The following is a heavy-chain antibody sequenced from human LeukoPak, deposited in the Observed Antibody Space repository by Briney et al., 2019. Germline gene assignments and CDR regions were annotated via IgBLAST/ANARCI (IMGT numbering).Heavy chain of an antibody. CDR3: AKEDFGSGTWGS. D-gene: IGHD3-10*01. CDR1: GFTFSSFP. J-gene: IGHJ4*02. CDR2: ISGSAATT. Sequence: AGGSLRLSCAASGFTFSSFPMSWVCQAPGKGLEWVSAISGSAATTYYADSVKGRFTISRDNSKNTLYLQMNSLKAEDTAVYYCAKEDFGSGTWGSWGQGTLVTVSS. V-gene: IGHV3-23*01.